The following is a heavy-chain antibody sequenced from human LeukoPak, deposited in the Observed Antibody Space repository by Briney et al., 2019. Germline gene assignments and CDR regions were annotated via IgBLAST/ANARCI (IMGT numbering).Heavy chain of an antibody. Sequence: GETLKISCKGSGYTFTTYWIGWVRQMSGKGLEWMGIIYPGDSDPRYSPSFQGQVTISADTSISTAYLQWSSLKASDSAMYYCVRHGLGSSWFGFDYWGQGTLVTVSS. J-gene: IGHJ4*02. V-gene: IGHV5-51*01. CDR3: VRHGLGSSWFGFDY. D-gene: IGHD6-13*01. CDR2: IYPGDSDP. CDR1: GYTFTTYW.